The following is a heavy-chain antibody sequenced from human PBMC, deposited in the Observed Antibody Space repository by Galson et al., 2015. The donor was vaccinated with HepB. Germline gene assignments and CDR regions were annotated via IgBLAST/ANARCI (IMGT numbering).Heavy chain of an antibody. CDR1: GFTFSSYG. CDR3: AKEQSMTIAGVVIKGFLDS. V-gene: IGHV3-23*01. Sequence: SLRLSCAASGFTFSSYGMSWVRQTPGKELEWVSGISGNGGGTSYADSVKGRFTISRDNSNNVLFLQMNNLRVEDTALYYCAKEQSMTIAGVVIKGFLDSWGQGTRVTVSS. J-gene: IGHJ4*02. D-gene: IGHD3-3*01. CDR2: ISGNGGGT.